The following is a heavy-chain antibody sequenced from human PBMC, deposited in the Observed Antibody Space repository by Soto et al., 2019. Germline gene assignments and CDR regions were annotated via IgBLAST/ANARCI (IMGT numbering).Heavy chain of an antibody. V-gene: IGHV1-3*01. CDR1: GYTFTSYA. CDR2: INAGNGNT. CDR3: ARDSYYYDSSPFDP. Sequence: ASVKVSCKASGYTFTSYAMHWVRQAPGQRLEWMGWINAGNGNTKYSQKFQGRVTITRDTSASTAYIELSSLRSEDTAVYYCARDSYYYDSSPFDPWGQGTLVTVSS. J-gene: IGHJ5*02. D-gene: IGHD3-22*01.